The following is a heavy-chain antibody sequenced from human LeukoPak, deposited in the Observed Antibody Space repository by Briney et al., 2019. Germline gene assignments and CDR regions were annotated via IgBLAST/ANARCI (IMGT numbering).Heavy chain of an antibody. V-gene: IGHV3-21*01. CDR1: GYTFSSFS. J-gene: IGHJ4*02. CDR3: VRLRRNSDTSGYYYYYDF. D-gene: IGHD3-22*01. Sequence: GGSLRLSCAASGYTFSSFSINWVRQAPGKGLERVSSVSVRSNYIYYADSVRGRFSISRDDARDSLYLQMNSLRAEDTAVYYCVRLRRNSDTSGYYYYYDFWGQGTLVTVSS. CDR2: VSVRSNYI.